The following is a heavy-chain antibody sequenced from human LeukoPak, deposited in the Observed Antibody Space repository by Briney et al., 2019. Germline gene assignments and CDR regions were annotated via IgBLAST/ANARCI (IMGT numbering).Heavy chain of an antibody. D-gene: IGHD1-14*01. CDR1: GFTFSSYG. CDR2: IWYDGSNK. CDR3: ARARNVYYYYMDV. Sequence: PGGSLRLSCAASGFTFSSYGMHWVRQAPGKGLEWVAVIWYDGSNKYYADSVKGRFTISRDNSKNTLYLQMNSLRAEDTAVYYCARARNVYYYYMDVWGKGTTVTVSS. V-gene: IGHV3-33*01. J-gene: IGHJ6*03.